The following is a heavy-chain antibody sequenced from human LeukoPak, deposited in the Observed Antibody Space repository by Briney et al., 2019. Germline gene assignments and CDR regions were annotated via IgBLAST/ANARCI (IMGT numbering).Heavy chain of an antibody. CDR3: ARGRSTGYPYYFEY. J-gene: IGHJ4*02. Sequence: ASVKVSCKASGYTVTSHYIHWVRQAPGQGLEWMGIINPNSGSTDQTQKFQGRVTLTRDTSTSTFYMELSSLRSEDTAMYYCARGRSTGYPYYFEYWGQGTLVTVSS. D-gene: IGHD5-12*01. V-gene: IGHV1-46*01. CDR2: INPNSGST. CDR1: GYTVTSHY.